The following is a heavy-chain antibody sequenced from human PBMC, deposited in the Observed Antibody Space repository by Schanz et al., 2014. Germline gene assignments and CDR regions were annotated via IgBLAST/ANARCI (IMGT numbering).Heavy chain of an antibody. CDR2: ISSSSSTI. J-gene: IGHJ4*02. V-gene: IGHV3-48*04. Sequence: EVQLVESGGGLIQPGGSLRLSCAASGFTFSSYSMNWVRQAPGKGLEWVSYISSSSSTIYYADSVKGRFTISRDNAKNSLYLEMTSLRGEDTAVYYCARENLNWEAFDIWGQGTLVTVSS. CDR1: GFTFSSYS. CDR3: ARENLNWEAFDI. D-gene: IGHD7-27*01.